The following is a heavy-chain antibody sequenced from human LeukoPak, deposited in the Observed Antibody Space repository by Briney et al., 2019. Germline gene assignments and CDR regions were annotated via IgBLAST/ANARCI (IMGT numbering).Heavy chain of an antibody. CDR3: ARDLSGSYPWFDP. CDR1: GASITSYY. J-gene: IGHJ5*02. Sequence: SETLSLTCTVSGASITSYYWSWIRQPPGKGLEWIGYIFYSESTDYTPSLKSRVTISLDTSRKQFSLKLRSVTAADTAVYYCARDLSGSYPWFDPWGQGTLVTVSS. D-gene: IGHD1-26*01. V-gene: IGHV4-59*01. CDR2: IFYSEST.